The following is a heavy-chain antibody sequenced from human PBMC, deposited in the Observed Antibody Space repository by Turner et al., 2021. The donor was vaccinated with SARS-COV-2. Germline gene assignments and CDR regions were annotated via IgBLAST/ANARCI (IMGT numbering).Heavy chain of an antibody. CDR2: FDPEDVET. Sequence: QVRLVQSGAEVKKPGASVKVSCKVSGYTLIELSMHWVRQAPGKGLEWMGGFDPEDVETIYAQKFQGRVTMTEDTSTDTAYMELSSLRSEDTAVYYCATVFAIFGVVHLDYWGQGTLVTVSS. J-gene: IGHJ4*02. CDR3: ATVFAIFGVVHLDY. V-gene: IGHV1-24*01. D-gene: IGHD3-3*01. CDR1: GYTLIELS.